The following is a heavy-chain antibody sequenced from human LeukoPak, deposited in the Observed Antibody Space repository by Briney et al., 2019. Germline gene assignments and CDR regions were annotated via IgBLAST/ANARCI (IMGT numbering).Heavy chain of an antibody. J-gene: IGHJ4*02. CDR2: INHSGST. D-gene: IGHD6-13*01. V-gene: IGHV4-34*01. CDR3: ARDKWGPQQRLDY. Sequence: SETLSLTCAVYGGSFSGYYWSWIRQPPGKGLEWIGEINHSGSTNYNPSLKSRVTISVDTSKNQFSLKLSSVTAADTAVYYCARDKWGPQQRLDYWGQGNLVTVSS. CDR1: GGSFSGYY.